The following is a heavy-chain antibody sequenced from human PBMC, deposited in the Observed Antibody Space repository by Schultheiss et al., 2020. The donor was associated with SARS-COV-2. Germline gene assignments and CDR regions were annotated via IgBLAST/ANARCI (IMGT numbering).Heavy chain of an antibody. V-gene: IGHV3-30*18. CDR2: ISYDGSNK. D-gene: IGHD3-9*01. CDR1: GFTFSSYD. CDR3: AKSHVLRYFDWSLFFDY. Sequence: GGSLRLSCAASGFTFSSYDMHWVRQAPGKGLEWVAVISYDGSNKYYADSVKGRFTISRDNSKNTLYLQMNSLRAEDTAVYYCAKSHVLRYFDWSLFFDYWGQGTLVTVSS. J-gene: IGHJ4*02.